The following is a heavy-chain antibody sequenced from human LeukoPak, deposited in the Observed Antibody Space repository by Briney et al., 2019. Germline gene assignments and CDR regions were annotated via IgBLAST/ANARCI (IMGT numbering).Heavy chain of an antibody. D-gene: IGHD5-12*01. J-gene: IGHJ4*02. V-gene: IGHV3-23*01. CDR3: ARDQGGYSTDFDF. CDR1: GFTFSSSV. Sequence: GGSLRLSCAASGFTFSSSVMSWVRQAPGKGLEWVSTINGDGTRTYYAVSSNGRFFISRDNSMNTLYLQMNGLRAEDTAVYYCARDQGGYSTDFDFWGQGTLVTVSS. CDR2: INGDGTRT.